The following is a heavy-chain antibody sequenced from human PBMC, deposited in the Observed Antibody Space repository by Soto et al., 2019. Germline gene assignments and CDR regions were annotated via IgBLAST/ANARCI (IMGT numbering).Heavy chain of an antibody. CDR3: AKPSYDFWSGYYHPFDG. CDR1: GFTFSSYG. V-gene: IGHV3-33*06. Sequence: QVKLVESGGGVVQPRRSLRLSCAVSGFTFSSYGMHWVRQAPGKGLEWVALIWYDGSSKFYADSVKGRFTISRDNSKNTLSLEMSNLRAEDTAMYYCAKPSYDFWSGYYHPFDGWGQGTLVTVSS. D-gene: IGHD3-3*01. CDR2: IWYDGSSK. J-gene: IGHJ4*02.